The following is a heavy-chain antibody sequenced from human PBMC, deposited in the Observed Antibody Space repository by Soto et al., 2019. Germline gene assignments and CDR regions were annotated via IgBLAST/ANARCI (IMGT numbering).Heavy chain of an antibody. CDR1: GFTFSTYS. J-gene: IGHJ4*02. CDR2: ISGGSSYI. CDR3: ARGKVLLY. Sequence: EVQLVESGGGRVKPGGSLRLSCAASGFTFSTYSMNWVRQAPGKGLEWVSSISGGSSYIYYADSVKGRFTISRDNAKNSLYLQMSSLRAEDTAVYYCARGKVLLYWGQGTLVTVSS. D-gene: IGHD2-15*01. V-gene: IGHV3-21*01.